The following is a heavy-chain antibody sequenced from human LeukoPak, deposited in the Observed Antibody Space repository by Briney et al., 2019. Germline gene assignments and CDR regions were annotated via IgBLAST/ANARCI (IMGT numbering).Heavy chain of an antibody. CDR3: ARDPYNGSYGDDYYYYMDV. Sequence: GGSLRLSCVASGLTVSSNYMSWVRQAPGKGLEWVSSISSSSSYIYYADSVKGRFTISRDNAKNSLYLQMNSLRAEDTAVYYCARDPYNGSYGDDYYYYMDVWGKGTTVTISS. D-gene: IGHD1-26*01. V-gene: IGHV3-21*01. J-gene: IGHJ6*03. CDR2: ISSSSSYI. CDR1: GLTVSSNY.